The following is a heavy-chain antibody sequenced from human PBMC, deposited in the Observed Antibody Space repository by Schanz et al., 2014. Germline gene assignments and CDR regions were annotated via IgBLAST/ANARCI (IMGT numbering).Heavy chain of an antibody. D-gene: IGHD1-1*01. Sequence: EVQLLESGGGLVQPGGSLRLSCAASGFTFSSYAMSWVRQAPGKGLEWVSFIYIGGNTYYADSVKGRFTISRDNSKNTVYIQMNSLRPEDTAVYYCARGRVLESWGQGTLVTVSS. V-gene: IGHV3-66*01. CDR1: GFTFSSYA. J-gene: IGHJ5*02. CDR3: ARGRVLES. CDR2: IYIGGNT.